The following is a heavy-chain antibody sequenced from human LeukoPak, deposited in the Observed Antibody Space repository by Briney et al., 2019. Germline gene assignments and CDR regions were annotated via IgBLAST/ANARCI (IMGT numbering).Heavy chain of an antibody. CDR2: ISSSGSTI. CDR1: GFTFSDYY. CDR3: AITCSYYYDSSGYCDDY. J-gene: IGHJ4*02. D-gene: IGHD3-22*01. V-gene: IGHV3-11*01. Sequence: GGSLRLFCAASGFTFSDYYMSWIRQAPGKGLEWVSYISSSGSTIYYADSVKGRFTISRDNAKNSLYLQMNSLRAEDTAVYYCAITCSYYYDSSGYCDDYWGQGTLVTVSS.